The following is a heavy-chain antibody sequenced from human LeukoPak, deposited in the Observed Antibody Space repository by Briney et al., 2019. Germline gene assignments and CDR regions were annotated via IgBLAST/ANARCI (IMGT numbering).Heavy chain of an antibody. Sequence: GGSLRLSCAASGFTVSSNYMSWVRQAPGKGLEWVSAISGSGGSTYYADSVKGRFTISRDNSKNTLYLQMNSLRAEDTAVYYCAKVGRGAFDIWGQGTMVTVSS. D-gene: IGHD1-26*01. CDR3: AKVGRGAFDI. CDR2: ISGSGGST. CDR1: GFTVSSNY. J-gene: IGHJ3*02. V-gene: IGHV3-23*01.